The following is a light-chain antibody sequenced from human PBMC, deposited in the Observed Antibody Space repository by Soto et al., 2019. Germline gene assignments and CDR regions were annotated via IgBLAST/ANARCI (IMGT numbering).Light chain of an antibody. V-gene: IGKV3-20*01. CDR3: HQYGGSPQT. CDR1: QSVSNY. Sequence: EIVFTQSPGTLSFSPRERATLSRRASQSVSNYLAWYQRKPGQAPRLLIYGASSRATGIPDRFSGSGSGTDFTLTISRLEPEDFAVYYCHQYGGSPQTFGQGTKV. CDR2: GAS. J-gene: IGKJ1*01.